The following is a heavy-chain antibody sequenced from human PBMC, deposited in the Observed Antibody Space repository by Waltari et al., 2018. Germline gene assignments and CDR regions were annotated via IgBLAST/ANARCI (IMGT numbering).Heavy chain of an antibody. CDR3: ASHFANSSSLSLSAYYYYGMDV. Sequence: QLQLQESGPGLVKPSETLSLTCTVSGGSISSSSYYWGWIRPPPGKGLERIGSIYYSGSTYYNPSLKSRVTISVDTSKNQFSLKLSSVTAADTAVYYCASHFANSSSLSLSAYYYYGMDVWGQGTTVTVSS. V-gene: IGHV4-39*01. CDR2: IYYSGST. J-gene: IGHJ6*02. CDR1: GGSISSSSYY. D-gene: IGHD6-13*01.